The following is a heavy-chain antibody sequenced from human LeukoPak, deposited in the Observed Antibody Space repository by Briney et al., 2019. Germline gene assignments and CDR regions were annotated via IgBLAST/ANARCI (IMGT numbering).Heavy chain of an antibody. CDR3: ARGIFGVVTGYYYYYGMDV. V-gene: IGHV4-59*01. Sequence: PSETLSLTCTVSGGSISSYYWSWIRQPPGKGLEWIGYIYYSGSTNYNPSLKSRVTISVDTSKNQFSLKLSSVTAADTAVYYCARGIFGVVTGYYYYYGMDVWGQGTLVTVSS. J-gene: IGHJ6*02. CDR1: GGSISSYY. CDR2: IYYSGST. D-gene: IGHD3-3*01.